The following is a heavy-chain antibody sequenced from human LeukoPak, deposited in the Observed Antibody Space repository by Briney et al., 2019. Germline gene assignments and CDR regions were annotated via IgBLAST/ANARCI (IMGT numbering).Heavy chain of an antibody. J-gene: IGHJ4*02. CDR3: AEHFAAGYQLLHPFDY. CDR1: GGSISSSSYY. D-gene: IGHD2-2*01. Sequence: KPSETLSLTCTVSGGSISSSSYYWGWIRQPPGKGLEWIGSIYYSGSTYYNPSLKSRVTISVDTSKNQFSLKLSSVTAADTAVYYCAEHFAAGYQLLHPFDYCGQGTLVTVSS. V-gene: IGHV4-39*07. CDR2: IYYSGST.